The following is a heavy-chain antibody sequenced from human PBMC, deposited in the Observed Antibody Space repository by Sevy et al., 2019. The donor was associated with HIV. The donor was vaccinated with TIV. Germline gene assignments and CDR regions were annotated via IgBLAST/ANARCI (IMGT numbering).Heavy chain of an antibody. CDR3: ARQYSSGWLYYYGMDV. V-gene: IGHV3-48*02. CDR2: ISSSSSTI. J-gene: IGHJ6*02. Sequence: GGSLRLSCAASGFTFSSYSMNWVRQAPGKGLEWVSYISSSSSTIYYADSVKGRFTISRDNAKNSLYLQMNSLRDEETAVYYCARQYSSGWLYYYGMDVWGQGTTVTVSS. D-gene: IGHD6-19*01. CDR1: GFTFSSYS.